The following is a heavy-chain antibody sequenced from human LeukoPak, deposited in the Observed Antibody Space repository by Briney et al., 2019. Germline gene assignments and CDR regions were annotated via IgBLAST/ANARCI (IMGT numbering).Heavy chain of an antibody. Sequence: GESQKISCKGSGYTFSSYWIGWLRQMPGKGLEWMGIIYPDDSDTRYSPSFQGQVTISADRSISTAYLQWSRLKASDTAMYYCARHISGGPDYWGQGTLVTVSS. CDR1: GYTFSSYW. D-gene: IGHD3-10*01. CDR2: IYPDDSDT. V-gene: IGHV5-51*01. J-gene: IGHJ4*02. CDR3: ARHISGGPDY.